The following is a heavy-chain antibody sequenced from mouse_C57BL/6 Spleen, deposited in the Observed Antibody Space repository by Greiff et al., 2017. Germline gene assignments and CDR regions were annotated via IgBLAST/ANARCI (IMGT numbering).Heavy chain of an antibody. Sequence: EVKLMESGAELVRPGASVKLSCTASGFNIKDDYMHWVKQRPEQGLEWIGWIDPENGDTEYASKFQGKATITADTSSNTAYLQLSSLTSEDTAVYYCITTVVARGDYWGQGTTLTVSS. J-gene: IGHJ2*01. D-gene: IGHD1-1*01. CDR3: ITTVVARGDY. CDR2: IDPENGDT. V-gene: IGHV14-4*01. CDR1: GFNIKDDY.